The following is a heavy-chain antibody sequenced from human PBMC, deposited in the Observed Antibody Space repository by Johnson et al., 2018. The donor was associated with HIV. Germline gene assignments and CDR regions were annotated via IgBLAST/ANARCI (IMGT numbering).Heavy chain of an antibody. J-gene: IGHJ3*02. CDR2: IKSKTDGGTT. CDR1: GFSFTNAW. D-gene: IGHD2-15*01. V-gene: IGHV3-15*01. CDR3: TAALRVKGI. Sequence: EVQLVESGGGLVKTGGSLRLSCAASGFSFTNAWMSWVRQAPGKGLEWVVRIKSKTDGGTTDYAAPVKGRFTISRDDSKNTLYLQINSLKTEDTAVYYCTAALRVKGIWGQGTMVTVSS.